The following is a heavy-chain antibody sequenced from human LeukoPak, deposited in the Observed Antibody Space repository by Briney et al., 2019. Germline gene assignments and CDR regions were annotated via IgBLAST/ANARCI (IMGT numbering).Heavy chain of an antibody. V-gene: IGHV4-39*01. Sequence: PSETLSLTCTVSGGSISSNAYYWAWIRQPPGKGLDWIGSIYSSVSTYYNPSLKCRVTISVDTSKNQFSLRLSSVTAADTALYYCAYSGSYGHLGYWGQGIPVTVSS. D-gene: IGHD1-26*01. CDR1: GGSISSNAYY. CDR2: IYSSVST. J-gene: IGHJ4*02. CDR3: AYSGSYGHLGY.